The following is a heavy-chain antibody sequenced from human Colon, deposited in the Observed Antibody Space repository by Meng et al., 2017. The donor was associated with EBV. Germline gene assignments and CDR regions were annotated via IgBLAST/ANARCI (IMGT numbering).Heavy chain of an antibody. CDR3: ARRGYTYGNWFDP. CDR1: GDSVSSTLVY. CDR2: VYFRGNT. Sequence: PHLQESGTRLLNPSETLSLTCSVSGDSVSSTLVYWGWIRQPPGKGLEWIGSVYFRGNTYYNPSLQNRVTISVDTSKNQFSLKLTSVTAADTAIYYCARRGYTYGNWFDPWGQGTLVTVSS. D-gene: IGHD5-18*01. V-gene: IGHV4-39*01. J-gene: IGHJ5*02.